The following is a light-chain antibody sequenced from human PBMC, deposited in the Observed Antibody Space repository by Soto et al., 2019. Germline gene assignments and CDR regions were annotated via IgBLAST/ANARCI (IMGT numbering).Light chain of an antibody. CDR1: QSVSGSY. CDR3: QQYGSSPET. CDR2: GAS. Sequence: IVWTQSPGTLSFSPGGRATLSCRASQSVSGSYLAWYQQKPGQAPRLLIYGASSRATGIPDRFSGSGSGTDFTLTISRLEPEEFAVYYCQQYGSSPETFGQGTKLEIK. V-gene: IGKV3-20*01. J-gene: IGKJ1*01.